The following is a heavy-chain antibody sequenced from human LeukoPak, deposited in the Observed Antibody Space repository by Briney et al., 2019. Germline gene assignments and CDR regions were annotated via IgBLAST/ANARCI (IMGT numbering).Heavy chain of an antibody. V-gene: IGHV3-33*01. Sequence: PGGSLRLSCAASGFTFSSYGMHWVRQAPGKGLEWVAAIWYDGSNKYYADSVKGRFTISRDNSKNTLYLQMNSLRAEDTAEYYCTRDSYYKRQGGDFDIWGQGTMVTVSS. D-gene: IGHD3-22*01. CDR2: IWYDGSNK. J-gene: IGHJ3*02. CDR1: GFTFSSYG. CDR3: TRDSYYKRQGGDFDI.